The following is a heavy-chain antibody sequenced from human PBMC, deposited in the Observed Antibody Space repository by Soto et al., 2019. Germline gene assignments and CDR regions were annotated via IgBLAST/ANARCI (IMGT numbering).Heavy chain of an antibody. Sequence: EVQLLESGGGLVQPGGSLRLSCAASGFTFSSYAMSWVRQAPGKGLEWVSAISGSGGSTYYADSVKGRFTISRDNSKNTLYLQMNSLRAEDTAVYYCAKDQANPPFSSGYYSYFDYWGQGTLVTVSS. V-gene: IGHV3-23*01. CDR2: ISGSGGST. D-gene: IGHD3-22*01. J-gene: IGHJ4*02. CDR3: AKDQANPPFSSGYYSYFDY. CDR1: GFTFSSYA.